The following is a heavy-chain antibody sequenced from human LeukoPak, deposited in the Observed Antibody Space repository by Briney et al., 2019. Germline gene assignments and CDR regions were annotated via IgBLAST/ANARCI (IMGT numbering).Heavy chain of an antibody. V-gene: IGHV3-23*01. CDR3: AKEQWETAGENWFDP. CDR2: ISGSGGNT. CDR1: GFTFSNYA. D-gene: IGHD1-26*01. J-gene: IGHJ5*02. Sequence: GGSLRLSCAASGFTFSNYAMSWVRQAPGKGLEWVSAISGSGGNTYYADSVKGRFTISRDNSKNTLYLQMNSLRAEDTAVYYCAKEQWETAGENWFDPWGQGTLVTVSS.